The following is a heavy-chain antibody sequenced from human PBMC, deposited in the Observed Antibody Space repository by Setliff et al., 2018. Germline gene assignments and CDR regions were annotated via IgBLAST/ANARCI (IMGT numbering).Heavy chain of an antibody. Sequence: ASVKVSCKASGYTFTNYGITWVRQAPGQGLEWMGWISAYSGKAYYAQKLQDRATMTTDTSTGTAYLELRSLRSDDTAVYYCSRLVRYCTTTSCQRLSGDEYWGQGTLVTVSS. V-gene: IGHV1-18*01. CDR1: GYTFTNYG. J-gene: IGHJ4*02. D-gene: IGHD2-2*01. CDR2: ISAYSGKA. CDR3: SRLVRYCTTTSCQRLSGDEY.